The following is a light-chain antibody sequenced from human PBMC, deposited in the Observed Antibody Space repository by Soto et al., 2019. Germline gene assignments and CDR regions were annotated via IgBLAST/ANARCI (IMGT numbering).Light chain of an antibody. V-gene: IGLV2-23*01. CDR3: CSYAGITTYYV. Sequence: QSALTQPASVSGSPGQSITISCTGTSSDVGSYNLVSWYQQHPGEAPKLMIYGGTKRPSGVSNRFSGSKSGNTASLTISGLQAEDEADYYCCSYAGITTYYVFGTGTKATXL. CDR1: SSDVGSYNL. CDR2: GGT. J-gene: IGLJ1*01.